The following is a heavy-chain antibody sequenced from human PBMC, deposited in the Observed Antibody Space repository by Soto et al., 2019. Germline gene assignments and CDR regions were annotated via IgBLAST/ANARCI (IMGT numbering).Heavy chain of an antibody. CDR1: GFTFSHYG. Sequence: QVQLVESGGGVVQPGTSLRLSCAASGFTFSHYGIHWVRQAPGKGLEWVAVTWSGGRGEYYADSVRGRFTISRDNSKTTVYLQMNSLRVEDTAVYYCAKDDDTSSHYSLPDFRGQGTLVTVSS. CDR2: TWSGGRGE. CDR3: AKDDDTSSHYSLPDF. J-gene: IGHJ4*02. V-gene: IGHV3-33*06. D-gene: IGHD3-22*01.